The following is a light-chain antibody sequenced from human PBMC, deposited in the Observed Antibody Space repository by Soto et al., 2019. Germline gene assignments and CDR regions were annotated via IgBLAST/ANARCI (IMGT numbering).Light chain of an antibody. CDR2: DTS. CDR3: QQYNTWRSIS. Sequence: EIVMTQSPATLSVSPGERATLSCRASQSVSSKLAWYQHKPGQAPRLLIYDTSTRAAGIPARFTGSGSGTDFTLTISSLQSEDFAVYYCQQYNTWRSISFGQGTRLE. CDR1: QSVSSK. V-gene: IGKV3-15*01. J-gene: IGKJ5*01.